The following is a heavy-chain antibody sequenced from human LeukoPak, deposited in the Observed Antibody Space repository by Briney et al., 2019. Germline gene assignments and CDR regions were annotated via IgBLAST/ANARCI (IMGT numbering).Heavy chain of an antibody. CDR3: ALYGGNPSAYDAFDI. J-gene: IGHJ3*02. CDR1: GYTLTELS. Sequence: GASVKVSCKVSGYTLTELSMHWVRQAPGKGLEWMGGFDPEDGETIYAQKFQGRVTMTEDTSTDTAYMELSSLRSEDTAVYDCALYGGNPSAYDAFDIWGQGTMVTVSS. CDR2: FDPEDGET. V-gene: IGHV1-24*01. D-gene: IGHD4-23*01.